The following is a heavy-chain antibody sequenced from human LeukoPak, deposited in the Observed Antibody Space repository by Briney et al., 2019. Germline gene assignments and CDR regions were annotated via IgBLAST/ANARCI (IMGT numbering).Heavy chain of an antibody. J-gene: IGHJ4*02. V-gene: IGHV3-48*01. Sequence: PGGALSLSCAASGLTFSSYSMNWLRQAPAQGREGVSYITSVSVTSFYADYVKGRFTASRDNAENSMYLQMNSLRAEDTAVYYCAKDLSGSYPSPFDYWGQGTLVTVSS. CDR3: AKDLSGSYPSPFDY. CDR2: ITSVSVTS. CDR1: GLTFSSYS. D-gene: IGHD1-26*01.